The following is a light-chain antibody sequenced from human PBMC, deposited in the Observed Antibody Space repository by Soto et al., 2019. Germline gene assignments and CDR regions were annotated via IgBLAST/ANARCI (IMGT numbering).Light chain of an antibody. CDR1: QSISSF. J-gene: IGKJ1*01. CDR3: QQCFSTPT. CDR2: GAS. Sequence: DIPLTQSPSSLSASVGDRVTITCRASQSISSFLNWYQQKPGKAPKFLIYGASSLQSGVPSRFSGGGSGTDFNLTISGVQPEDFATYYCQQCFSTPTFGQGTTVDIK. V-gene: IGKV1-39*01.